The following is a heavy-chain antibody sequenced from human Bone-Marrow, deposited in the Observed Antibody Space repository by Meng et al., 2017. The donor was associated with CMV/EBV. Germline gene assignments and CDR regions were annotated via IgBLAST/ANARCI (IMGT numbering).Heavy chain of an antibody. D-gene: IGHD2-2*01. CDR2: IYPGDSDT. CDR3: ARGVPAPWEY. CDR1: GYSFTSYW. J-gene: IGHJ4*01. Sequence: GGSLRLSCKGSGYSFTSYWIGWVRQMPGKGLEWMGIIYPGDSDTRYSPSFQGQVTISADKSISTAYLQWSSLKASDTAMYYCARGVPAPWEYWGHGTRVHVSS. V-gene: IGHV5-51*01.